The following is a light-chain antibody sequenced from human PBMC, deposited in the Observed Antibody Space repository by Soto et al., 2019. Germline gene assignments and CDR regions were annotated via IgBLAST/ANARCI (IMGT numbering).Light chain of an antibody. J-gene: IGLJ3*02. CDR2: DND. CDR1: SSNIGNNF. CDR3: GTWEAKINAGKWV. V-gene: IGLV1-51*01. Sequence: QSVLTQPPSVSAAPGQRVTISCSGSSSNIGNNFVSWYQQLPGTAPKLLIYDNDNRPSGIPDRFSGAKSDTSATLTITGLQIGDEAVYFCGTWEAKINAGKWVFGGGTQLTVL.